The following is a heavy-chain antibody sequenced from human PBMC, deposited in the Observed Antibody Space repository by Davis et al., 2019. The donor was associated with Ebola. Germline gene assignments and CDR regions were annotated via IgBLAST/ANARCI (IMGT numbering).Heavy chain of an antibody. CDR3: ARDSFGYYYGMDV. J-gene: IGHJ6*02. D-gene: IGHD3-10*01. CDR2: INPNSGGT. V-gene: IGHV1-2*04. CDR1: GYTFTGYY. Sequence: ASVKVSCKASGYTFTGYYMHWVRQAPGQGLEWMGWINPNSGGTNYAQKFQGWVTMTRDTSISTAYMELSRLRSDDTAVYYCARDSFGYYYGMDVWGQGTTVTVSS.